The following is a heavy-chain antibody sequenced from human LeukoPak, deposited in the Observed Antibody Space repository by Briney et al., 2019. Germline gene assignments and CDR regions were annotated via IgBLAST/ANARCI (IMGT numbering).Heavy chain of an antibody. CDR2: ISYDGSNK. J-gene: IGHJ4*02. Sequence: GGSLRLSCAASGFTFSSYGMHWVRQAPGKGLEWVAVISYDGSNKYYADSVKGRFTISRDNSKNTLYLQMNSLRAEDTAVYYCAKEGDYGKFDYWGQGTLATVSS. CDR3: AKEGDYGKFDY. V-gene: IGHV3-30*18. CDR1: GFTFSSYG. D-gene: IGHD4-17*01.